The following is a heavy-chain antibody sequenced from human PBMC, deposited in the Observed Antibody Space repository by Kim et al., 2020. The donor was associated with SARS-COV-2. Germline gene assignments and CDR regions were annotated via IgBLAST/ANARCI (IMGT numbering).Heavy chain of an antibody. J-gene: IGHJ4*02. Sequence: GGSLRLSCAASGFTFSSYAMYWVRQAPGKGLEYVSGISSNGGSTYYANSVKGRFTISRDNSKNTLYLQMGSLRAEDMAVYYCARDGRWGLFDYWGQGTLV. CDR2: ISSNGGST. D-gene: IGHD7-27*01. V-gene: IGHV3-64*01. CDR3: ARDGRWGLFDY. CDR1: GFTFSSYA.